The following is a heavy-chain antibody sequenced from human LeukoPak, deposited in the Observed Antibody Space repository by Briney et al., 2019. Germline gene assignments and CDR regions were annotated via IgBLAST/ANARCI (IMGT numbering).Heavy chain of an antibody. CDR3: ARDLNDFWSGYSTNYYCYYYMDV. CDR1: GFTFSSYS. CDR2: ISSSSSYI. Sequence: GGSLRLSCAASGFTFSSYSMNWVRQAPGKGLEWVSSISSSSSYIYYADSVKGRSTISRDNAKNSLYLQMNSLRAEDTAVYYCARDLNDFWSGYSTNYYCYYYMDVWGKGTTVTVSS. D-gene: IGHD3-3*01. J-gene: IGHJ6*03. V-gene: IGHV3-21*01.